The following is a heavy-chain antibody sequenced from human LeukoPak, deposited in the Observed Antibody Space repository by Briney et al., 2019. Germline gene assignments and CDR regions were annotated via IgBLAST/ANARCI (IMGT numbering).Heavy chain of an antibody. D-gene: IGHD6-6*01. V-gene: IGHV3-23*01. J-gene: IGHJ6*03. CDR1: GFTFSSYT. Sequence: GGSLRLSCAASGFTFSSYTMSWVRQAPGKGLEWVSAVSGSGGPTSYTDSVKGRFTISRDNSKNTLYLQMNSLRAEDTAVYYCAKDVEAREGYMDVWGKGTTVTVSS. CDR3: AKDVEAREGYMDV. CDR2: VSGSGGPT.